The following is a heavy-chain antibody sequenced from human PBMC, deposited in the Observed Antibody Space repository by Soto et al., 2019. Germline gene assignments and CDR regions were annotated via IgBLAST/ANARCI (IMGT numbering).Heavy chain of an antibody. D-gene: IGHD4-17*01. V-gene: IGHV1-69*13. J-gene: IGHJ3*02. CDR3: ARDLPPDYGGTSKAFDI. Sequence: ASVKVSCKASGGTLSSYAISWVRQAPGQGLEWMGGIIPIFGTANYAQKFPGRVTINADASTSSAYMELSILRSEDTAVYYCARDLPPDYGGTSKAFDIWGQGTMVTVP. CDR1: GGTLSSYA. CDR2: IIPIFGTA.